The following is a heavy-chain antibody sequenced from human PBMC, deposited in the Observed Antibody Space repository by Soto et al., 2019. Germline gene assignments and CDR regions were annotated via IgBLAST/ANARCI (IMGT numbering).Heavy chain of an antibody. V-gene: IGHV1-69*13. CDR2: IIPIFGTA. D-gene: IGHD5-12*01. J-gene: IGHJ4*02. CDR1: GGTFSSYA. Sequence: AAVKVSCKAAGGTFSSYAISWVRQAPGQGLEWMGGIIPIFGTANYAQKFQGRVTITADESTSTAYMELSSLRSEDTAVYYCAREAGGGDSEGFDYWGQGTLVTVSS. CDR3: AREAGGGDSEGFDY.